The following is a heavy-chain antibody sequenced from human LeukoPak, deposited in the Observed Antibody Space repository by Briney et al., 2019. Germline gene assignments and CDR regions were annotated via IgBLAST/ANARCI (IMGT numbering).Heavy chain of an antibody. CDR2: IRYDGSNK. V-gene: IGHV3-30*02. CDR1: GFTFSSYG. J-gene: IGHJ4*02. Sequence: GGSLRLSCAASGFTFSSYGMHWVRQAPGKGLEWVAFIRYDGSNKYYADSVKGRFTISRDNSKNTLYQQMNSLRAEDTAVYYCAKDRGQREWFGESSDFDYWGQGTLVTVSS. CDR3: AKDRGQREWFGESSDFDY. D-gene: IGHD3-10*01.